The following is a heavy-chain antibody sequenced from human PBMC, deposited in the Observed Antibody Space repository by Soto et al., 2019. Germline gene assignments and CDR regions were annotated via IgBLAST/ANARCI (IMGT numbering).Heavy chain of an antibody. CDR3: ARGRGGYSYGGLDS. D-gene: IGHD5-18*01. V-gene: IGHV4-34*01. CDR2: VNHSGST. Sequence: LETLSLTCAVYGGSFSNHYWSWIRQSPGQGLEWIGEVNHSGSTNYNPSLESRVIISVDTSKNQFSLILRSVTAADAAVYYCARGRGGYSYGGLDSWGQGTLVTVSS. J-gene: IGHJ4*02. CDR1: GGSFSNHY.